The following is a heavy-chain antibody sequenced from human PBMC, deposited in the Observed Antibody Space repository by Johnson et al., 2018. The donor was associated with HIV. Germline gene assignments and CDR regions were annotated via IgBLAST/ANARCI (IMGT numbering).Heavy chain of an antibody. D-gene: IGHD4-17*01. CDR3: ASPVDAFDI. Sequence: VQLVESGGGVVQPGGSPRLSCAASGFTFSNYWMHWVRQAPGKGLVWVSRINSDGNSTNYADSVKGRFTISRDNAKNSLYLQMNSLRAEDTAVYYCASPVDAFDIWGQGTMVTVSS. J-gene: IGHJ3*02. CDR1: GFTFSNYW. V-gene: IGHV3-74*02. CDR2: INSDGNST.